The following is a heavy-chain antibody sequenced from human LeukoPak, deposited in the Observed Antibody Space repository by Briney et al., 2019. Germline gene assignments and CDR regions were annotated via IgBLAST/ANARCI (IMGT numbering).Heavy chain of an antibody. J-gene: IGHJ3*02. CDR2: IYHSGST. D-gene: IGHD2-2*01. CDR1: GGSISSGGYS. CDR3: ARAGYCSSTSCYWGAFDI. V-gene: IGHV4-30-2*01. Sequence: SETLSLTCAVSGGSISSGGYSWSWIRQPPGKGLEWIGYIYHSGSTYYNPSLKSRVTISVDRSKNQFSLKLSSVTAADTAVYYCARAGYCSSTSCYWGAFDIWGQGTMVTVSS.